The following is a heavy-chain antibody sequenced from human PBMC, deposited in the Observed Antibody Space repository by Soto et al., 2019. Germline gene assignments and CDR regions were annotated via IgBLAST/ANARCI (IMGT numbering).Heavy chain of an antibody. CDR1: GFTVSSNY. V-gene: IGHV3-66*01. D-gene: IGHD3-3*01. CDR3: ARDGSKRITIFRADYYYYMDV. CDR2: IYSGGST. J-gene: IGHJ6*03. Sequence: EVQLVESGGGLVQPGGSLRLSCAASGFTVSSNYMSWVRQAPGKGLEWVSVIYSGGSTYYADSVKGRFTISRDNSKNTLYLQMNSLRAEDTAVYYCARDGSKRITIFRADYYYYMDVWGKGTTVTVSS.